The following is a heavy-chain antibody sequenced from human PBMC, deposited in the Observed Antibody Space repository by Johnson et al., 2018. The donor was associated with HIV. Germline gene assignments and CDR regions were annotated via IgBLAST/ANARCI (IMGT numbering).Heavy chain of an antibody. CDR1: GFTFSDYY. CDR2: ISRSGDII. V-gene: IGHV3-11*04. Sequence: QVQLVESGGGLVKPGGSLRLSCAASGFTFSDYYMTWIRQAPGKGLEWLSFISRSGDIIRYADSVQGRFTISRDNSKTSLILQMNSLRDEDTAVYYCARRTVTALFDIWGQGTLVTVSS. D-gene: IGHD4-17*01. CDR3: ARRTVTALFDI. J-gene: IGHJ3*02.